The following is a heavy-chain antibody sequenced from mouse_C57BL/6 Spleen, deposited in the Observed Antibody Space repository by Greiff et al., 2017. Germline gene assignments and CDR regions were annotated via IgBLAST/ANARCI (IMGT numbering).Heavy chain of an antibody. D-gene: IGHD2-3*01. CDR3: ARVYDGYYGDYFDY. J-gene: IGHJ2*01. CDR1: GFTFSDYY. V-gene: IGHV5-16*01. CDR2: INYDGSST. Sequence: EVQLVESEGGLVQPGSSMKLSCTASGFTFSDYYMAWVRQVPEKGLEWVANINYDGSSTYYLDSLKSRFIISRDNAKNILYLQMSSLKSEDTATYYCARVYDGYYGDYFDYWGQGTTLTVSS.